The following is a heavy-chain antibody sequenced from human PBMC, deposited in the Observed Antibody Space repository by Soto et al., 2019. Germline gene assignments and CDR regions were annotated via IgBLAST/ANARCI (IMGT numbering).Heavy chain of an antibody. CDR2: IYDSVNT. CDR1: GDSLSSGGHY. Sequence: SETLSLTCTVSGDSLSSGGHYWSWIRQHPGKGLEWIGHIYDSVNTYYSPSLRSRVTISADMSKNQFSLNLRSVTAADTAVYYCARVDHRGYFAILTDYWGHGTLVTVSS. V-gene: IGHV4-31*03. J-gene: IGHJ4*01. D-gene: IGHD3-9*01. CDR3: ARVDHRGYFAILTDY.